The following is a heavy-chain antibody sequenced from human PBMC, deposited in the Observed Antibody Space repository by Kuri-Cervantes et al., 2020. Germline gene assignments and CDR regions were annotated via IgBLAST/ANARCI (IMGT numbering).Heavy chain of an antibody. CDR3: AREDWSGYYPRGALGY. V-gene: IGHV3-30*01. Sequence: GESLKISCTASGFTFSSYAMHWVRQAPGKGLEWVAVISYDGSNKYYADSVKGRFTISRDNSKNTLYLQMNSLRAEDTAVYYCAREDWSGYYPRGALGYWGQGTLVTVSS. CDR1: GFTFSSYA. D-gene: IGHD3-3*01. J-gene: IGHJ4*02. CDR2: ISYDGSNK.